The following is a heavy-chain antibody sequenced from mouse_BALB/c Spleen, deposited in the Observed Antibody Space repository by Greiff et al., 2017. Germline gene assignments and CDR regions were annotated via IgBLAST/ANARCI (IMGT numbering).Heavy chain of an antibody. J-gene: IGHJ2*01. CDR1: GYTFTSYW. CDR2: IYPSDSYT. Sequence: QVQLQQPGAELVRPGPSVKLSCKASGYTFTSYWINWVKQRPGQGLEWIGNIYPSDSYTNYNQKFKDKATLTVDKSSSTAYMQLSSPTSEDSAVYYCTRGYYGSRGDFDYWGQGTTLTVSS. CDR3: TRGYYGSRGDFDY. D-gene: IGHD1-1*01. V-gene: IGHV1-69*02.